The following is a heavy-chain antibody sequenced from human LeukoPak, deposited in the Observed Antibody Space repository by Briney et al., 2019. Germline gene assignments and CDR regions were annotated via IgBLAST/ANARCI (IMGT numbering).Heavy chain of an antibody. CDR3: AKDRGDYYYMDV. Sequence: GGSLRLSCAVSGFTFSNYAMSWVRQAPGKGLEWVSVISEGGTSTYYADSVKGRFTISRDNSKNTLYLQMNSLRGEDTAVYYCAKDRGDYYYMDVWGKGTTVTVSS. D-gene: IGHD1-26*01. CDR2: ISEGGTST. J-gene: IGHJ6*03. CDR1: GFTFSNYA. V-gene: IGHV3-23*01.